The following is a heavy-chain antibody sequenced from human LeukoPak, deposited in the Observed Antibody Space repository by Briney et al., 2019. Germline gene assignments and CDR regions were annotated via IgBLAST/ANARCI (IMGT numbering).Heavy chain of an antibody. J-gene: IGHJ4*02. Sequence: GESLKISCKGSGYSLTSYWISWVRQMPGKGLEWMGRIDPSDSYTNYSPSFQGHVTISADKSISTAYLQWSSLKASDTAMYYCARQTGRWLQVFDYWGQGTLVTVSS. CDR2: IDPSDSYT. V-gene: IGHV5-10-1*01. CDR3: ARQTGRWLQVFDY. CDR1: GYSLTSYW. D-gene: IGHD5-24*01.